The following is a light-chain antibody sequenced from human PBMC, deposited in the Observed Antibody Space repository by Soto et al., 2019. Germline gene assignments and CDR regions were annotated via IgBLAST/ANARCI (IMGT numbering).Light chain of an antibody. CDR3: QQHGSSPTT. CDR1: QSVNSD. V-gene: IGKV3-20*01. J-gene: IGKJ4*01. CDR2: GAS. Sequence: EIVMTQSPATVPASPGERVTLSCRASQSVNSDLAWYQQRPGQAPRLLIYGASSRATGIPDRFSGSGSGTDFILTISRLEPEDFAVYYCQQHGSSPTTFGGGTKVDIK.